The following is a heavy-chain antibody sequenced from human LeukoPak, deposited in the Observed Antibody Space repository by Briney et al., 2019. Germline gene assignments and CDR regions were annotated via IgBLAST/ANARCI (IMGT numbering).Heavy chain of an antibody. CDR2: INHSGTT. CDR1: GGSFSASY. D-gene: IGHD5/OR15-5a*01. J-gene: IGHJ4*02. V-gene: IGHV4-34*01. CDR3: AREGVSVTNFDY. Sequence: SETLSLTCAVLGGSFSASYWSWIRQPPGKGLEWIGEINHSGTTNYNPSLKSRLTISADTSKSQFSLNLRSLTAADTAVYYCAREGVSVTNFDYWGQGALVTVSS.